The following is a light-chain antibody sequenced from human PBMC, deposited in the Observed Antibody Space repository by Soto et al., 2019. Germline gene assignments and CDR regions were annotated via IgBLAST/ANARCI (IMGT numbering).Light chain of an antibody. CDR3: QQYHNTPNT. V-gene: IGKV3-20*01. CDR1: QSISSY. J-gene: IGKJ5*01. Sequence: ITCRASQSISSYLNWYQQKPGKAPKLLIYGVYSRAAGIPDRFSGSGSGTDFTLTINRLEPEDFAVYYCQQYHNTPNTFGQGTRLEI. CDR2: GVY.